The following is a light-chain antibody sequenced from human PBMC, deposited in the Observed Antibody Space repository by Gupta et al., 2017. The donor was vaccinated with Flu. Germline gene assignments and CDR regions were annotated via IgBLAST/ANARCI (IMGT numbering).Light chain of an antibody. J-gene: IGKJ2*03. CDR1: QSGSSN. Sequence: DIVMTQSPATLSVSPGERATLSCRASQSGSSNLAWYQQKPGQAPRRLIYGASTRATGIPARFSGSGSETDFTLTISSVKSEDVAVYYWRQCKHWPYSFGWGTKLEIK. CDR2: GAS. V-gene: IGKV3-15*01. CDR3: RQCKHWPYS.